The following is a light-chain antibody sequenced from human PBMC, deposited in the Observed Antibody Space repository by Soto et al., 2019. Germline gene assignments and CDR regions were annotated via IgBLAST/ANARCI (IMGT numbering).Light chain of an antibody. CDR2: EVT. Sequence: QSALTQPASVSGSPGQSITISCTGTSSDVGGYNYVSWYQQHPGKAPKLKIYEVTNRPSGVSNRFSGSKSGNTASLTISGLQAEDEADYYYSSYTSSSTQVFGTGTKVTVL. V-gene: IGLV2-14*01. CDR3: SSYTSSSTQV. CDR1: SSDVGGYNY. J-gene: IGLJ1*01.